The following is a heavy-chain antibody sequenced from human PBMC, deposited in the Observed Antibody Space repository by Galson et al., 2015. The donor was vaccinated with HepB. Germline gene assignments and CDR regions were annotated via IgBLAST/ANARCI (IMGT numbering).Heavy chain of an antibody. D-gene: IGHD3-22*01. CDR3: ARETRQYYYDSSGYWARGGWFDP. Sequence: SLRQSCAAPGFTYSSYAMHWARQAQGKGLEWVAVISYDGSNKYYADSVKGRFTISRDNSKNTLYLQMNSRRAEDTAVYYCARETRQYYYDSSGYWARGGWFDPWGQGTLVTVSS. CDR1: GFTYSSYA. CDR2: ISYDGSNK. V-gene: IGHV3-30-3*01. J-gene: IGHJ5*02.